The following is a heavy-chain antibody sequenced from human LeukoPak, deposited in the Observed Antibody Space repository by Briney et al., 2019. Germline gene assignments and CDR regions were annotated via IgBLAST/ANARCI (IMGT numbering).Heavy chain of an antibody. CDR2: IKEDGSEK. Sequence: GGSLRLSCAASGSTLSTYWMSWVRQAPGKGLEWVANIKEDGSEKYYVDSVKGRFTISRDNAKNSLYLQMNSLRAEDTAVYYCARDLYRIVVVPHYFGYWGQGTLVTVSS. D-gene: IGHD3-22*01. V-gene: IGHV3-7*01. CDR1: GSTLSTYW. J-gene: IGHJ4*02. CDR3: ARDLYRIVVVPHYFGY.